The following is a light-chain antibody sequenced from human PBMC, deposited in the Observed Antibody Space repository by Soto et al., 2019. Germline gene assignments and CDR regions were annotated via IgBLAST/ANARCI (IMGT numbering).Light chain of an antibody. J-gene: IGKJ5*01. CDR2: DAS. CDR1: PSVSNTS. CDR3: QQRFNWQVT. Sequence: ILLPPSPGTLSLSPGATAPLSCGARPSVSNTSLAWYQQKPGQAPRLLIYDASNRATGIPARFSGSGSGTDFTLTISSLEPEDFEVYYCQQRFNWQVTFGQGTRLEIK. V-gene: IGKV3D-20*02.